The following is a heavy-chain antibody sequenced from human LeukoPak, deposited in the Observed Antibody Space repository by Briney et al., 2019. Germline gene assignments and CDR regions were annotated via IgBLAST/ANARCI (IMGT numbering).Heavy chain of an antibody. V-gene: IGHV3-66*04. CDR3: ARRELLGYSYGLRTFNI. D-gene: IGHD5-18*01. CDR1: GFTVSSNY. J-gene: IGHJ3*02. Sequence: GGSLRLSCAASGFTVSSNYMSWVRQAPGQGLEWVSVIYSGGIYNDGTTNYGDSVKGRFTISRDNSKSTLYLQMNSLRAEDTAVYYCARRELLGYSYGLRTFNIWGQGTTVTVSS. CDR2: IYSGGIYNDGTT.